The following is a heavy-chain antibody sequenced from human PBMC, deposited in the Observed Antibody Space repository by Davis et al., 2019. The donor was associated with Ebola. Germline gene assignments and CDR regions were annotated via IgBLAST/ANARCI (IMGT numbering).Heavy chain of an antibody. CDR1: GSTFSGSA. CDR2: IRSKANSYAT. J-gene: IGHJ4*02. CDR3: TTSTTSITK. V-gene: IGHV3-73*01. D-gene: IGHD4-11*01. Sequence: GESLKISCAASGSTFSGSAMHWVRQASGKGLEWVGRIRSKANSYATAYAASVKGRFTISRDDSKNTAYLQMNSLKTEDTAVYYCTTSTTSITKWGQGTLVTVSS.